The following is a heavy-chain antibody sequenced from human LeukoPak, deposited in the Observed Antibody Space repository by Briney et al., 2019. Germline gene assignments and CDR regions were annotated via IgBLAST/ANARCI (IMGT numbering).Heavy chain of an antibody. CDR2: IKQDGSEK. Sequence: GGSLRLSCAASGFTFSSYWMSGVRQAPGKGLEGVANIKQDGSEKYYVDSVKGRFTISRDNAKNSLYLQMNSLRAEDTAVYYCARDSQDGYYYYYYYMDVWGKGTTVTVSS. CDR3: ARDSQDGYYYYYYYMDV. CDR1: GFTFSSYW. J-gene: IGHJ6*03. V-gene: IGHV3-7*01.